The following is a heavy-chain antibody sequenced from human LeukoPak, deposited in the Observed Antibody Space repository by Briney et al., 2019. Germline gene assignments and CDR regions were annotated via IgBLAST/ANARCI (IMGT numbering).Heavy chain of an antibody. CDR1: GFTFSSYA. J-gene: IGHJ4*02. CDR3: AKPAHSSGWYFGSD. D-gene: IGHD6-19*01. Sequence: GGSLRLSCAASGFTFSSYAMSWVRQAPGKGPEWVSAISGSGGRTYYTDSVKGRFTISRDSSKNTLYLQMSSLRAEDTAVYYCAKPAHSSGWYFGSDWGQGTLVTVSS. CDR2: ISGSGGRT. V-gene: IGHV3-23*01.